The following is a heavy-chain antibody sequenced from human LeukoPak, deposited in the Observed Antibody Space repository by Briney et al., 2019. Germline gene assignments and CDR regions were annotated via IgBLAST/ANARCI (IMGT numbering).Heavy chain of an antibody. CDR2: ISSSSSYI. CDR3: ARETYYDSSGYQGDAFDI. J-gene: IGHJ3*02. V-gene: IGHV3-21*01. D-gene: IGHD3-22*01. Sequence: PGESRRLSCAASGFTFSSYSMNWVRQAPGKGLEWVSSISSSSSYIYYADSVKGRFTISRDNAKNSLYLQMNSLRAEDTAVYYCARETYYDSSGYQGDAFDIWGQGTMVTVSS. CDR1: GFTFSSYS.